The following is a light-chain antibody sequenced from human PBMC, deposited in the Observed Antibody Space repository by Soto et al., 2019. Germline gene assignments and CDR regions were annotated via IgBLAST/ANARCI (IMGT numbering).Light chain of an antibody. CDR2: GAY. J-gene: IGKJ2*01. V-gene: IGKV3-20*01. CDR3: EQHVNSVYI. CDR1: QTIIGNY. Sequence: ESVLTQSPGTLSLSPGERATLSCRASQTIIGNYLAWYQQKPGQAPRLLIYGAYNRATGVPDRFSGSYSGTDFSLTITRLEPEDFAVYYCEQHVNSVYIFGQGTRLEIK.